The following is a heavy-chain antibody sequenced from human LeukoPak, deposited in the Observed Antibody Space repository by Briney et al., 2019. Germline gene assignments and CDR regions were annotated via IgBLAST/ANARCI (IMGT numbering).Heavy chain of an antibody. CDR2: ISCYNGDT. J-gene: IGHJ4*02. Sequence: ASVKVSCKASGYTFNKHGISWARQAPGQGLEWMGWISCYNGDTHYAQKFQGRVTMTTDTSTTTAYMELRSLRSDDTALYYCARDPTNTSGRYAFFDYWGQGTLVTVSS. CDR3: ARDPTNTSGRYAFFDY. CDR1: GYTFNKHG. V-gene: IGHV1-18*01. D-gene: IGHD6-19*01.